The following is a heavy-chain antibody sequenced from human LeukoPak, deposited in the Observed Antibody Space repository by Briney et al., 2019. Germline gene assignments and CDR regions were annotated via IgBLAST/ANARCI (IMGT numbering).Heavy chain of an antibody. D-gene: IGHD5-24*01. CDR2: VSNGGSST. Sequence: SGGSLRLSCVASGFDFGTYAMSWVRQAPGKGPEWVSTVSNGGSSTYYADSVRGRFTVSRDNAKNSLYLQMNSLRAEDTAIYYCTRVGYIDEGIDYWGQGTLVTVSS. J-gene: IGHJ4*02. CDR3: TRVGYIDEGIDY. V-gene: IGHV3-23*01. CDR1: GFDFGTYA.